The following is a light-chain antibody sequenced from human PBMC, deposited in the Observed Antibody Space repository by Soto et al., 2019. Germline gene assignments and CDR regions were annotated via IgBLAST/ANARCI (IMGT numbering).Light chain of an antibody. CDR1: QSISSW. Sequence: DIQMTQSPSTLSASVGDRVTITCRASQSISSWLAWYQQKPGKAPNLLIYKASSLESGVPSRFSGSGSGTEFTVTISSLQPDDFATYYCQHYNSYSEAFGQGTKVDIK. V-gene: IGKV1-5*03. J-gene: IGKJ1*01. CDR2: KAS. CDR3: QHYNSYSEA.